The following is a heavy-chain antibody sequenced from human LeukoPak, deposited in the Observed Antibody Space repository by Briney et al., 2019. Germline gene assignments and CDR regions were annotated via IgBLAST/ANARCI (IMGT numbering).Heavy chain of an antibody. J-gene: IGHJ5*02. CDR3: ARLYSYGYPNWFDP. D-gene: IGHD5-18*01. V-gene: IGHV4-4*07. Sequence: SETLSLTCTVSGGSISSYYWSWIRQPAGKGLEWIGRIYTSGSTNYNPSLQSRVTMSVDTSKNQFFLKLSSVTAADTAVYYCARLYSYGYPNWFDPWGQGTLVTVSS. CDR1: GGSISSYY. CDR2: IYTSGST.